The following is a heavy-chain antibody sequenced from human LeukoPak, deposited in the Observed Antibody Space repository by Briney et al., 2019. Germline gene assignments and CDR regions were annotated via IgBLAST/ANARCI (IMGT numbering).Heavy chain of an antibody. Sequence: PSETLSLTCAVSGGSISSGGYSWSWIRQPPGKGLEWIGYIYHSGSTYYNPSLKSRVTISVDRSKNQFSLKLSSVTAADTAVYYCARVLLWFGEPIDAFDIWGQGTMVTVSS. V-gene: IGHV4-30-2*01. CDR1: GGSISSGGYS. CDR2: IYHSGST. J-gene: IGHJ3*02. D-gene: IGHD3-10*01. CDR3: ARVLLWFGEPIDAFDI.